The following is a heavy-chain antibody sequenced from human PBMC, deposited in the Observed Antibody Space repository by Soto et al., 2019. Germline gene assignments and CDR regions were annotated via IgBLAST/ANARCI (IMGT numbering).Heavy chain of an antibody. Sequence: SETLSLTCTVSGGSISSGGYYWSWIRQHPGKGLEWIGYIDDSGSTYYDPSLKSRVTMSVDTSKNQFSLKLSSVSVADTAVYFCARAVGYCADGVCSASYYYVMDVWGQGTTVTVSS. D-gene: IGHD2-8*01. CDR1: GGSISSGGYY. J-gene: IGHJ6*02. CDR3: ARAVGYCADGVCSASYYYVMDV. V-gene: IGHV4-31*03. CDR2: IDDSGST.